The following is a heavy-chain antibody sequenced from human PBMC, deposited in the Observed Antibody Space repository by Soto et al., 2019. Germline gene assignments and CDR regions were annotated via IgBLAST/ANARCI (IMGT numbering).Heavy chain of an antibody. CDR3: AREAARRDFDY. V-gene: IGHV4-30-2*01. CDR2: IYHSGST. CDR1: GGSISSGGYS. D-gene: IGHD6-6*01. J-gene: IGHJ4*02. Sequence: SATLSLTCAVSGGSISSGGYSWSWIRQPPGKGLEWIGYIYHSGSTYYNPSLKSRVTISVDRSKNQFSLKLSSVTAADTAVYYCAREAARRDFDYWGQGTLVTVSS.